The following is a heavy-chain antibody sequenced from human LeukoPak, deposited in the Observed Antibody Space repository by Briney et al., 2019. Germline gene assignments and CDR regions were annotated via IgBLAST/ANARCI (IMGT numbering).Heavy chain of an antibody. CDR2: ISWNSGSI. Sequence: PWGSLRLSCAASGFTFDDYAMHWVRQAPGKGLEWVSGISWNSGSIGYADSVKGRFTISRDNAKNSLYLQMNSLRAEDTALYYCAKDNDDSSGFDYWGQGTLVTVSS. CDR1: GFTFDDYA. J-gene: IGHJ4*02. V-gene: IGHV3-9*01. CDR3: AKDNDDSSGFDY. D-gene: IGHD3-22*01.